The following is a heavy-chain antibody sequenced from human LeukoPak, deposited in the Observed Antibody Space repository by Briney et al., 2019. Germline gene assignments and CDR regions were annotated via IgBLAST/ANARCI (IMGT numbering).Heavy chain of an antibody. D-gene: IGHD5-18*01. CDR3: AKDPVERSHSYGYDY. J-gene: IGHJ4*02. CDR1: AFAFSVYE. CDR2: ISSSGDTR. Sequence: PGGSLRLSCAASAFAFSVYEMYWVRQAPGKGLEWVSYISSSGDTRCYADSVKGRLTISRDNSKNTLYLQMNSLRAEDTALYYCAKDPVERSHSYGYDYWGQGTPVTVSS. V-gene: IGHV3-48*03.